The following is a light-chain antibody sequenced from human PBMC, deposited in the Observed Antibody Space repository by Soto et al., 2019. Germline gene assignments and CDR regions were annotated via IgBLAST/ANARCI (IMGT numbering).Light chain of an antibody. Sequence: QAGLTQPASVSGSPGQAITISCTGTSSDVGSYNLVSWYQQHPGKAPKLMIYEGSKRPSGVSNRFSGSKPGNTASLTISGLQAEDEADYYCCSYAGSSPYVFGTGTKVTVL. V-gene: IGLV2-23*01. CDR3: CSYAGSSPYV. J-gene: IGLJ1*01. CDR2: EGS. CDR1: SSDVGSYNL.